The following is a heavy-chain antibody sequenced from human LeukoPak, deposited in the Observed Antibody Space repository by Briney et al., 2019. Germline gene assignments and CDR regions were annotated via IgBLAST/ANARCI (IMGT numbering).Heavy chain of an antibody. J-gene: IGHJ4*02. V-gene: IGHV3-53*01. CDR2: ITDDEDT. D-gene: IGHD1-1*01. Sequence: TGGSLRLSCAASGFNVSSNHMTWVRQAPGKGLESVSVITDDEDTYYADSVKGRFTISRDNSQNTVFLQMNSLRVEDTAVYYCAKVDYWSPENYFDSWGQGTLVTVSS. CDR3: AKVDYWSPENYFDS. CDR1: GFNVSSNH.